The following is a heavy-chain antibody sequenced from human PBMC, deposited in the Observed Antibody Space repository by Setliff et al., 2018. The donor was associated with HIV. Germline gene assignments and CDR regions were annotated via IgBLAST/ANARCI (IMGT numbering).Heavy chain of an antibody. CDR3: ARARFLEWLPDY. CDR2: INTGNGNT. CDR1: GYSFASHS. J-gene: IGHJ4*02. Sequence: ASVKVSCKASGYSFASHSLHWVRQAPGQGLEWMGWINTGNGNTKYSQKFQDRVTITRDTSANTGYMELSGLRSEDTAVYYCARARFLEWLPDYWGQGTLVTVSS. D-gene: IGHD3-3*01. V-gene: IGHV1-3*04.